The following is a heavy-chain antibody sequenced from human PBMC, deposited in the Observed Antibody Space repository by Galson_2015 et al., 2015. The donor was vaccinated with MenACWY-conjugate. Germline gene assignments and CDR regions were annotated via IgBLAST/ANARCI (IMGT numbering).Heavy chain of an antibody. CDR3: ARIAAAVTEHYFDY. CDR1: GFTLGTYW. D-gene: IGHD6-13*01. V-gene: IGHV3-7*01. J-gene: IGHJ4*02. CDR2: IKQGGSEK. Sequence: SLRLSCAASGFTLGTYWMSWVRQAPGKGLEWVANIKQGGSEKYYMDSVKGRFAISRDNAKSSLYLQMSSLRAEDTAVYYCARIAAAVTEHYFDYWGQGTLVTVSS.